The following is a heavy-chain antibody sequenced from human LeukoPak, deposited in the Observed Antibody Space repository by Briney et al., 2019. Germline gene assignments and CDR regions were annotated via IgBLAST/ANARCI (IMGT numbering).Heavy chain of an antibody. V-gene: IGHV4-38-2*02. CDR1: GYSISSGFY. D-gene: IGHD4-17*01. CDR2: IYPSGST. Sequence: SETLSLTCTVSGYSISSGFYWGWIRQPPGKGLEWIASIYPSGSTYYNPSLKSRLTISLDTSKNQFSLNLSPVTAADTAVYYCARVGALTTVDYWGQGTLVTVSS. CDR3: ARVGALTTVDY. J-gene: IGHJ4*02.